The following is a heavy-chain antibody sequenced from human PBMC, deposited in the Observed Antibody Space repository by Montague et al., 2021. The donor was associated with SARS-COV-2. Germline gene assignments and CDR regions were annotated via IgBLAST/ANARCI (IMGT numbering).Heavy chain of an antibody. CDR1: GGSISSNSYY. V-gene: IGHV4-39*07. CDR2: IYYSGST. J-gene: IGHJ6*02. Sequence: SETLSLTCTVSGGSISSNSYYWGWMRQPPGQGLEWFGSIYYSGSTNYSXXLRIRVTVSVDTSKNQFSLKLSSVTAADTAVYYCARVGRQQLVRLFGMDVWGQGTMVTVSS. D-gene: IGHD6-13*01. CDR3: ARVGRQQLVRLFGMDV.